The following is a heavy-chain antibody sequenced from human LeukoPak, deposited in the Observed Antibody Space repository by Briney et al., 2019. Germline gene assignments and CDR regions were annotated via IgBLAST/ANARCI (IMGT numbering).Heavy chain of an antibody. CDR1: GYTFTGYY. CDR2: INPNSGGT. Sequence: ASVKVSCKAFGYTFTGYYMNWVRQAPGQGLEWMGRINPNSGGTNYAQKFQGRVTMTRDTSISTAYMELTSLRSDDTAVYYCARDSAYCGGDCPDYWGQGTLVTVSS. D-gene: IGHD2-21*02. CDR3: ARDSAYCGGDCPDY. J-gene: IGHJ4*02. V-gene: IGHV1-2*06.